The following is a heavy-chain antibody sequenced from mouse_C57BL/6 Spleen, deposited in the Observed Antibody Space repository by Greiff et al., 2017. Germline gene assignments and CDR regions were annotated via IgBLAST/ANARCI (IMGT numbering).Heavy chain of an antibody. V-gene: IGHV1-64*01. J-gene: IGHJ3*01. CDR1: GYTFTSYW. Sequence: VQLQQSGAELVKPGASVKLSCTASGYTFTSYWMHWVKQRPGQGLEWIGMIHPNSGSTNYNEKFKSKATLTVDKSSSPAYMQLSSLASEDSAVYCCARGGYESPWFAYWGQGTLVTVSA. CDR3: ARGGYESPWFAY. D-gene: IGHD2-3*01. CDR2: IHPNSGST.